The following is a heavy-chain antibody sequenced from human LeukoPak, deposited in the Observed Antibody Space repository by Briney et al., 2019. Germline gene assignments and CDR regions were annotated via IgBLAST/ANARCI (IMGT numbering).Heavy chain of an antibody. Sequence: GESLKISSKASGYSFVNYWIGWVRQMPGKGLQWMGNIYPGDSDTRYSPSFQGQVTISADKSITTAYLHWTSLTASDAATYYCATELVPSAIRSSYNNMNVWGKGTTVTVSS. V-gene: IGHV5-51*01. D-gene: IGHD2-2*01. CDR2: IYPGDSDT. CDR1: GYSFVNYW. J-gene: IGHJ6*03. CDR3: ATELVPSAIRSSYNNMNV.